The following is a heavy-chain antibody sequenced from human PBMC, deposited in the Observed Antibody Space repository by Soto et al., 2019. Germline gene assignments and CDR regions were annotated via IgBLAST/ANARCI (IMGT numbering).Heavy chain of an antibody. V-gene: IGHV3-30*18. D-gene: IGHD1-1*01. CDR2: ISYDASNK. Sequence: VGSLRLSCAGSGFTFSTSGMYWVRQAPGKGLEWVALISYDASNKYYADSVKGRFTVSRDNSKNTLYLQMDSLRADDTAVYYCAKGPLLTWTQPADMWGQGTMVTVSS. CDR1: GFTFSTSG. CDR3: AKGPLLTWTQPADM. J-gene: IGHJ3*02.